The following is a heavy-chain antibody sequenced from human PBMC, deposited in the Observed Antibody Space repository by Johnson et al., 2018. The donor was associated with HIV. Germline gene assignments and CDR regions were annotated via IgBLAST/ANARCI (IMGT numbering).Heavy chain of an antibody. CDR1: DFTVGSIY. Sequence: VQLVESGGGVVQPGGSLRLSCAASDFTVGSIYMSWVRQAPGKGLEWVSLIYSGGSSYYADSVKGRFTISRDNSKNTLYLQMNSLRAEDTAVYYCAKVGATVITPRGEAFDIWGQGTMVTVSS. V-gene: IGHV3-66*01. J-gene: IGHJ3*02. CDR2: IYSGGSS. D-gene: IGHD4-23*01. CDR3: AKVGATVITPRGEAFDI.